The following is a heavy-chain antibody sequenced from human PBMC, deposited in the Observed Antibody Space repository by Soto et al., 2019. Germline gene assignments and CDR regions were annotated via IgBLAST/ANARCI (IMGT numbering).Heavy chain of an antibody. CDR2: IRRSGGTI. CDR1: GFTFSDYY. Sequence: QVQLVESGGGLVKPGGSLRLSCAASGFTFSDYYMSWIRQDPGKGLEWVSNIRRSGGTIYCADSVKGRFTISRDNAKNSLYLQMNSMRDEDQAVYYCARVGPPLDYWGQGTLVTVSS. J-gene: IGHJ4*02. V-gene: IGHV3-11*01. CDR3: ARVGPPLDY.